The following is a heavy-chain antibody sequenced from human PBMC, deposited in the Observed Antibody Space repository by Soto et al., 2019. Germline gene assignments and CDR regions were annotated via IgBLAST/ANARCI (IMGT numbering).Heavy chain of an antibody. CDR1: GGTFSSYA. CDR2: IIPICGTA. CDR3: ARGKTYYYDSRGYYSRYYYGMDV. D-gene: IGHD3-22*01. J-gene: IGHJ6*02. Sequence: QVQLVQSGAEVKKPWSSVKLSCKASGGTFSSYAISWVRQAPGQGLEWMGGIIPICGTANYAQKFQGRVTITADESTSTAYMELSSLRSEDTAVYYCARGKTYYYDSRGYYSRYYYGMDVWGQGTTVTVSS. V-gene: IGHV1-69*01.